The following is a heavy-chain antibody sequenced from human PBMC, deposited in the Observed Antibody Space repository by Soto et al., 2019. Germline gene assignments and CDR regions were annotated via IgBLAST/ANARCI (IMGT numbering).Heavy chain of an antibody. Sequence: ASVKVSCKASGYTFTSYGISWVRQAPGQGLEWMGWISAYNGNTNYAQKLQGRVTMTTDTSTSTAYMELRSLRSDDTAVYYCARDFLRREYSGYDGLATGLFDYWGQGTLVTVSS. CDR1: GYTFTSYG. J-gene: IGHJ4*02. CDR2: ISAYNGNT. V-gene: IGHV1-18*01. D-gene: IGHD5-12*01. CDR3: ARDFLRREYSGYDGLATGLFDY.